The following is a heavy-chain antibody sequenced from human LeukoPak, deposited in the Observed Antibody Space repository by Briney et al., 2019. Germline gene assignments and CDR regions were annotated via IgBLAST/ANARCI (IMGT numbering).Heavy chain of an antibody. CDR1: GFTFSSYE. V-gene: IGHV3-48*03. D-gene: IGHD5-18*01. Sequence: GGSLRLSCAASGFTFSSYEMNWVRQAPGKGLEWVSYISSSGSTIYYADSVKGRFTISRDNAKNSLYLQMNSLRAEDTAVYYCAIYSYGSKFDYWGQGTLVTVSS. CDR3: AIYSYGSKFDY. CDR2: ISSSGSTI. J-gene: IGHJ4*02.